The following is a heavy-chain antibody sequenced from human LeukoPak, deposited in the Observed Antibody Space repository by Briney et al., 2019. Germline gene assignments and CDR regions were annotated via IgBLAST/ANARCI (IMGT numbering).Heavy chain of an antibody. CDR1: GGSISSGGYY. Sequence: SETLSLTCTVSGGSISSGGYYWSWIRQPPGKGLEWIGYIYHSGSTYYNPSLKSRVTISVDRSKNQFSLKLSSVTAADTAVYYCARDGGDMVRGGLYYFDYWGQGTLVTVSS. J-gene: IGHJ4*02. CDR3: ARDGGDMVRGGLYYFDY. V-gene: IGHV4-30-2*01. D-gene: IGHD3-10*01. CDR2: IYHSGST.